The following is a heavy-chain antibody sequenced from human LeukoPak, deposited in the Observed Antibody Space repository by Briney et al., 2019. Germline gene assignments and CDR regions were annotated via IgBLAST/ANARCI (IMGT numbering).Heavy chain of an antibody. V-gene: IGHV4-4*07. D-gene: IGHD3-22*01. CDR1: GGSISSYY. CDR3: AREVTNYYDSSGYKLFDY. Sequence: SETLTLTCTVSGGSISSYYWSWIRQPAGKGLEWIGRIYTSGSTNYNPSLKSRVTMSVDTSKNQFSLKLSSVTAADTAVYYCAREVTNYYDSSGYKLFDYWGQGTLVTVSS. CDR2: IYTSGST. J-gene: IGHJ4*02.